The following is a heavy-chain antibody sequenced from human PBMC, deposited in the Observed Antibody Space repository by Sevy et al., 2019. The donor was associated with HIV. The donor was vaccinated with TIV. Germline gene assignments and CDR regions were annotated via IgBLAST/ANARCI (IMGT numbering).Heavy chain of an antibody. Sequence: GGSLRLSCAVSGFTFSTYAMNWVRQAPGKGLEWVSAISGSGSRTYYADSVKGQFTFSRDNYQNTLYLQMNSLRAEDTDIYYCAKGEVGQYYYGSGCLFDYWGQGTLVTVSS. J-gene: IGHJ4*02. V-gene: IGHV3-23*01. D-gene: IGHD3-10*01. CDR3: AKGEVGQYYYGSGCLFDY. CDR2: ISGSGSRT. CDR1: GFTFSTYA.